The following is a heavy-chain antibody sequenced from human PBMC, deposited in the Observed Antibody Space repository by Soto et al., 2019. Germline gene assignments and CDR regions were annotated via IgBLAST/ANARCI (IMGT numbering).Heavy chain of an antibody. J-gene: IGHJ5*02. V-gene: IGHV4-34*01. CDR3: ARGRGYSYGSSRWFDP. CDR2: INDSGST. CDR1: GGSFSGYY. D-gene: IGHD5-18*01. Sequence: PSETLSLTYAVYGGSFSGYYWSWIRQPPGKGLEWIGEINDSGSTNYNPSLKSRVTISVDTSKNQFSLKLSSVTAADTVVYYCARGRGYSYGSSRWFDPWGQGTLVTVSS.